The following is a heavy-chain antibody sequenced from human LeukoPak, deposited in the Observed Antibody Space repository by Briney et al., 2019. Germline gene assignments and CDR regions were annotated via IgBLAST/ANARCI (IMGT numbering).Heavy chain of an antibody. CDR1: GGSISSYY. D-gene: IGHD2-15*01. J-gene: IGHJ6*03. CDR3: ARATRGVARTPDIVYYYYMDV. CDR2: IYYSGST. V-gene: IGHV4-59*01. Sequence: PSETLSLTCTVSGGSISSYYWSWIRQPPGKGLEWIGYIYYSGSTNYNPSLKSRVTISVDTSKNQFSLKLSSVTAADTAVYYCARATRGVARTPDIVYYYYMDVWGKGTTVTVSS.